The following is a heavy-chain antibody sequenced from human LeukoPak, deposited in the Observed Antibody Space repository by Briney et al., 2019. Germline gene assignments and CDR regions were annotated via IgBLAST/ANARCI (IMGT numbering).Heavy chain of an antibody. J-gene: IGHJ4*02. CDR1: GGSTSSYY. CDR2: IYYSGTT. V-gene: IGHV4-59*01. D-gene: IGHD2-21*02. Sequence: PSETLSLTCTVSGGSTSSYYWSWIRQPPGKGLEWIGDIYYSGTTNYNPSLKSPVTISIDTSMNQFSLKLSSVTAADTAVYYCARGGTRDGGHYSDYWGQGTLVTVSS. CDR3: ARGGTRDGGHYSDY.